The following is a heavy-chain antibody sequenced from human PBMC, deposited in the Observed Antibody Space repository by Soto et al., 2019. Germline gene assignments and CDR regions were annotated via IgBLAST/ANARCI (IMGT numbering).Heavy chain of an antibody. CDR2: IGGYNGNT. CDR3: ARVTSSGWYTAAY. CDR1: GYTFTSYD. Sequence: QVQLVQSGDEVKKPGASVKVSCKASGYTFTSYDINWVRQAPGQGLEWMGWIGGYNGNTNYAQKLQGRVTMTADTSTSTAYMELRSLGSADTAVYYCARVTSSGWYTAAYWGQGTLVTVSS. D-gene: IGHD6-19*01. V-gene: IGHV1-18*01. J-gene: IGHJ4*02.